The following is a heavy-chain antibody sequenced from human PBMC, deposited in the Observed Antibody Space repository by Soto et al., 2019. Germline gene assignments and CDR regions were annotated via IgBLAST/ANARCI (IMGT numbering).Heavy chain of an antibody. V-gene: IGHV4-39*01. CDR1: GGSISSSSYY. D-gene: IGHD6-13*01. CDR3: ARPHIAAAGSSNWFDP. Sequence: PSETLSLTCTVTGGSISSSSYYWGWIRKPPGKGLEWIGSIYYSGSTYYNPSLKSRVTISVDTSKNQFSLKLSSVTAADTAVYYCARPHIAAAGSSNWFDPWGQGTLVTVS. J-gene: IGHJ5*02. CDR2: IYYSGST.